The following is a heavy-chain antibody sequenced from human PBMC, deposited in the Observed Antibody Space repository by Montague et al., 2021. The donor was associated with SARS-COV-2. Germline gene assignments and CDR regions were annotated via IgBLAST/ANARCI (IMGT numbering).Heavy chain of an antibody. CDR2: IYYSGST. J-gene: IGHJ6*02. CDR1: GGSISSSSYY. D-gene: IGHD3-9*01. Sequence: SETLSLTCTVSGGSISSSSYYWGWIRQPPGKGLEWIGSIYYSGSTYYNPSLKSRVTISVDTSKNQFSLKLSSVTAADTAVYYCARLSKTGYPPLVYDYGMDVWGQGTTVTVSS. V-gene: IGHV4-39*01. CDR3: ARLSKTGYPPLVYDYGMDV.